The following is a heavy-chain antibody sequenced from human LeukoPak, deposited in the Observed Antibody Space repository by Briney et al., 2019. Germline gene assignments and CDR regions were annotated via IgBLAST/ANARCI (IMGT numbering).Heavy chain of an antibody. D-gene: IGHD4-17*01. CDR3: ASVSTVTTYYYYGMDA. J-gene: IGHJ6*02. V-gene: IGHV3-11*01. CDR1: EFTFSDYY. CDR2: ISSSGSTI. Sequence: GGSLRLSCAASEFTFSDYYMSWIRQAPGKGLEWVSYISSSGSTIYYADSVKGRFTISRDNAKNSLYLQMNSLRAEDTAVYYCASVSTVTTYYYYGMDAWGQGTTVTVSS.